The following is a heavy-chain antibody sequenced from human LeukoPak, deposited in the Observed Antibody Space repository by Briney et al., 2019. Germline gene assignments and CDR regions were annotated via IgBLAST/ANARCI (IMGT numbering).Heavy chain of an antibody. J-gene: IGHJ4*02. Sequence: GGSLRLSCAASGFVFSNYAMSWVRQAPGRGLEWVSTISGRADSTYSADSVRGRLTIHSDRYNNTLSLQMESLRAEDAAVYYCARSPLIRESYGDKLVKLDYWGQETLLTVSS. V-gene: IGHV3-23*01. CDR1: GFVFSNYA. CDR3: ARSPLIRESYGDKLVKLDY. D-gene: IGHD4-17*01. CDR2: ISGRADST.